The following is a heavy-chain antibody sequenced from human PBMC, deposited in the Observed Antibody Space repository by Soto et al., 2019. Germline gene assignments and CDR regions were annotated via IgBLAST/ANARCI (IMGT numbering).Heavy chain of an antibody. CDR2: IYYSGST. J-gene: IGHJ5*02. CDR3: AREGRYDSSGLNWFDP. CDR1: GGSISSYY. V-gene: IGHV4-59*01. D-gene: IGHD3-22*01. Sequence: SETLSLTCTVSGGSISSYYWSWIRQPPGQGLEWIGYIYYSGSTNYNPSLKSPVTISVDTSKNQFSLKLSSVTAADTAVYYCAREGRYDSSGLNWFDPWGQGTLATVS.